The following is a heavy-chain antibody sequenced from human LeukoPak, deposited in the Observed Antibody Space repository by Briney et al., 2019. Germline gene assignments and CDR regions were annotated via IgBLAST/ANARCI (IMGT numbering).Heavy chain of an antibody. D-gene: IGHD3-22*01. CDR3: AKADSPHYYDSSGRSEPPPGEVDAFDI. J-gene: IGHJ3*02. Sequence: ASVKVSCKASGGTFSSYAISWVRQAPGQGLEWMGRIIPIFGTANYAQKFQGRVTITTDESTSTAYMELSSLRSEDTAVYYCAKADSPHYYDSSGRSEPPPGEVDAFDIWGQGTMVTVSS. V-gene: IGHV1-69*05. CDR2: IIPIFGTA. CDR1: GGTFSSYA.